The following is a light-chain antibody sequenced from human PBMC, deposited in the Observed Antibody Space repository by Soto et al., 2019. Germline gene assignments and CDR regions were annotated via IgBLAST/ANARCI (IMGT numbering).Light chain of an antibody. Sequence: DIQMTQSPSSLSASIGNRVTITCRASQSINSYLNWYQQKPGKAPNLLIYAASSLQSGVPPRFSGSGSGTGFTLTISSLQPEDFALYYCQQTYRIPPTFGQGTRLEIK. V-gene: IGKV1-39*01. CDR2: AAS. CDR3: QQTYRIPPT. CDR1: QSINSY. J-gene: IGKJ5*01.